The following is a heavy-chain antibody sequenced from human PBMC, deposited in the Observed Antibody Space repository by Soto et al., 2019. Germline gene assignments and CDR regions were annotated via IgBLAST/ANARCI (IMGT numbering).Heavy chain of an antibody. J-gene: IGHJ6*02. CDR1: GFTFSGDS. Sequence: KPGGSLRLSCAASGFTFSGDSMNWVRQAPGKGLECVSSISTTSTYIYYADSVKGRFTISRDNANNSLHLQMNSLRAEDTAVYYCTRDYVMVLCVPGTTVTVSS. CDR3: TRDYVMVL. V-gene: IGHV3-21*01. CDR2: ISTTSTYI.